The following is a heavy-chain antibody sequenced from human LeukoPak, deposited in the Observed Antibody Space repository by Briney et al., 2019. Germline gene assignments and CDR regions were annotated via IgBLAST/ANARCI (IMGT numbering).Heavy chain of an antibody. D-gene: IGHD3-22*01. CDR3: ARVITMIVGEKHYYYYGMDV. J-gene: IGHJ6*02. CDR2: IYYSGGT. Sequence: SETLSLTCTVSGGSISSYFWSWIRQPPGKGLEWIGYIYYSGGTNYNPSLKSRVIISVDTSKNQFSLILSSVTAADTAVYYCARVITMIVGEKHYYYYGMDVWGQGTTVTVSS. CDR1: GGSISSYF. V-gene: IGHV4-59*08.